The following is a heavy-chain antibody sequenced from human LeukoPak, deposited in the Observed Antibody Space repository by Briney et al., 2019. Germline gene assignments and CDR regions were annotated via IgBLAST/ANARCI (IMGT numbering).Heavy chain of an antibody. CDR2: ISSSGSTI. J-gene: IGHJ4*02. V-gene: IGHV3-11*04. CDR1: GFTFSDYY. D-gene: IGHD3-9*01. CDR3: ARDTVLTGYYYFDC. Sequence: GGSLRLSCAASGFTFSDYYMSWIRQAPGKGLEWVSYISSSGSTIYYADPVKGRFTISRDNAKNSLYLQMNSLRAEDTAVYYCARDTVLTGYYYFDCWGQGTLVTVSS.